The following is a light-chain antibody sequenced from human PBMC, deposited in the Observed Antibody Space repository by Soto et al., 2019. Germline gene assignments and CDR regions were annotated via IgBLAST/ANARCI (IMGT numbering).Light chain of an antibody. Sequence: IQLTQSPSSLSASVGDRVTITCLASQGISSYLGWYQQKPGKVPKLLIYGASTLQSGVLSRFSGSGSGTEFTLTISSLPHDDFATYYCQQYNTYPTFGQGTKVDI. CDR1: QGISSY. V-gene: IGKV1-9*01. CDR2: GAS. CDR3: QQYNTYPT. J-gene: IGKJ1*01.